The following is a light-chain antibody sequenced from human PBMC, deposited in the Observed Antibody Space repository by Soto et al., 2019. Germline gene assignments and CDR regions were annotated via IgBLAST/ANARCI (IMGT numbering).Light chain of an antibody. CDR1: TGTVTSTHY. V-gene: IGLV7-46*01. J-gene: IGLJ3*02. Sequence: QTVVTQEPSLTVSPGGTVTLTCCSSTGTVTSTHYPFWFQQKPGQAPTIVIYDTNNKNSWTPARFSGSLLGGKAALTLSGAQPEAEAEYYCLLSDNTFRVFGGWTKLTVL. CDR3: LLSDNTFRV. CDR2: DTN.